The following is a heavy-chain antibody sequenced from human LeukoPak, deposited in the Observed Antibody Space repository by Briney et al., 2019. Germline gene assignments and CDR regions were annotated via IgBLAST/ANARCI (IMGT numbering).Heavy chain of an antibody. D-gene: IGHD6-19*01. CDR2: IFGGGST. V-gene: IGHV3-53*01. CDR1: GFTVRSNY. Sequence: TGGSLRLSCVASGFTVRSNYMSWVRKSPGKGLEWVSAIFGGGSTFYADSVTGRFTTSRDNSKNTVYLEMCSLRAEDTAVYYCARDLKTSGWYGDFDYWGQGTLVTVSP. J-gene: IGHJ4*02. CDR3: ARDLKTSGWYGDFDY.